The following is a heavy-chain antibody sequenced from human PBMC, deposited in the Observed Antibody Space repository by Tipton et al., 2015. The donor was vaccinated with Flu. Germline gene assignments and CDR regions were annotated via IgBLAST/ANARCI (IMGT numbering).Heavy chain of an antibody. CDR2: IRHDGSNQ. CDR3: AKSSGYYSQHYWYFDL. J-gene: IGHJ2*01. V-gene: IGHV3-30*02. CDR1: GFTFSSYG. D-gene: IGHD3-22*01. Sequence: SLRLSCAGSGFTFSSYGMHWVRQAPGKGLEWVAFIRHDGSNQYYIDSVKGRFTISRDNSKNTLYLKMNSLRDEDKALYYCAKSSGYYSQHYWYFDLWGRGTLVTVSS.